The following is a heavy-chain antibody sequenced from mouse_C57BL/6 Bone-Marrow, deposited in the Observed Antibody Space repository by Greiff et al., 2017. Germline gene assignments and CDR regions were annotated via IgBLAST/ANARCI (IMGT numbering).Heavy chain of an antibody. CDR1: GFTFSSYA. D-gene: IGHD1-1*01. V-gene: IGHV5-4*01. CDR3: AREILRYAMDY. Sequence: EVTLVESGGGLVKPGGSLKLSCAASGFTFSSYAMSWVRQTPEKRLEWVATISDGGSYTYYPDNVKGRFTISRDNAKNNLYLQMSHLKSEDTAMYYCAREILRYAMDYWGQGTSVTVSS. J-gene: IGHJ4*01. CDR2: ISDGGSYT.